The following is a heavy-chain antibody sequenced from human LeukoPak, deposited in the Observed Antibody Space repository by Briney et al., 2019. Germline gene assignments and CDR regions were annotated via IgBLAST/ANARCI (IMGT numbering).Heavy chain of an antibody. CDR1: GVTISSDGFN. J-gene: IGHJ4*02. Sequence: SGTLTLTCTVSGVTISSDGFNWGWNPPRPGQDLDWAGYSYYSRSNYYNPSLKSRVTISVDTSKNQFSLKLSSVTAADTAVYYCAREGAKYQIGFDYWGQGTLVTVSS. D-gene: IGHD2-2*01. CDR2: SYYSRSN. CDR3: AREGAKYQIGFDY. V-gene: IGHV4-31*03.